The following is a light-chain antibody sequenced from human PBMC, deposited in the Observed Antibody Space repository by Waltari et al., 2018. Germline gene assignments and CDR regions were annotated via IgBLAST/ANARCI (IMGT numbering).Light chain of an antibody. CDR2: EVS. Sequence: QSALTQPASVSGSPGQSITISCTGTSRDVGTYNLVSWYQQHPGKAPKLLISEVSERPSGVSDRFSASKSADTASLTISGLQAEDEADYYCCSSSRSTTFVIFGGGTKLTVL. CDR1: SRDVGTYNL. J-gene: IGLJ2*01. V-gene: IGLV2-23*02. CDR3: CSSSRSTTFVI.